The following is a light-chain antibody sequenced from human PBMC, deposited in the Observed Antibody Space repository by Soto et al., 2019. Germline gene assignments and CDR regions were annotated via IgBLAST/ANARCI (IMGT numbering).Light chain of an antibody. CDR2: AAS. CDR3: QHSYSIPWT. CDR1: QSISSY. V-gene: IGKV1-39*01. Sequence: DIQMTQSPSSLSASVGDRVTITCRASQSISSYLNWYQQKPGKAPKVLIYAASSLQSGIPSRFSGSGSGTDFTLTISSLQPEDFATYYCQHSYSIPWTFGQGTKVEIK. J-gene: IGKJ1*01.